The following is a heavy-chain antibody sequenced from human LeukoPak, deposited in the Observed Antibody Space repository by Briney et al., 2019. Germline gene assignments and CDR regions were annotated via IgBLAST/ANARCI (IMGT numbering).Heavy chain of an antibody. Sequence: GGSLTLSCAASGLTVSSYMSWVRQAPGQGLEWVSVIYSGGSIYYAASVKGRFTISRDKSKNTLHLQMNSLRAEDTAVYYCARPPYGGVDYWGQGTLVTVSS. CDR1: GLTVSSY. CDR3: ARPPYGGVDY. J-gene: IGHJ4*02. V-gene: IGHV3-66*04. D-gene: IGHD4-23*01. CDR2: IYSGGSI.